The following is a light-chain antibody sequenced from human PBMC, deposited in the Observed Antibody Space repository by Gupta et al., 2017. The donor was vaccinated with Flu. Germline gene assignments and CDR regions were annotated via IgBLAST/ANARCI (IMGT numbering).Light chain of an antibody. J-gene: IGKJ1*01. CDR3: EQSHNTPPR. CDR2: TAS. CDR1: QKINIF. Sequence: DIQMTQSPSSLSASVGDRVTLTCRASQKINIFLNWYQQKPGKAPKLLIYTASTLQSGVPSRFSGSGSGTDFTLTISGLQTEDFATYYCEQSHNTPPRFGRGTXVEIK. V-gene: IGKV1-39*01.